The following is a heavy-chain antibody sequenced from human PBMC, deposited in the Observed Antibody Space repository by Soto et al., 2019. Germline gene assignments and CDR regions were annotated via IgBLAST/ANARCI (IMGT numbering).Heavy chain of an antibody. V-gene: IGHV3-23*01. CDR2: ITGGGHNT. J-gene: IGHJ4*02. Sequence: EVQLLESGGDLVQPGGSLRLSCPASGFTFTSYAMSWIRQAPGKGLEWVSAITGGGHNTYYAGSFNARFTISRNNSKNPLYLQMNSLRAEDTAFYYCTQDGGSRDWLTVNWGQGTLVTVSS. D-gene: IGHD3-9*01. CDR3: TQDGGSRDWLTVN. CDR1: GFTFTSYA.